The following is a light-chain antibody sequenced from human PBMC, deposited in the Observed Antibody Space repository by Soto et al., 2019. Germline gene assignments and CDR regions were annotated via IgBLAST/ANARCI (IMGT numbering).Light chain of an antibody. Sequence: DIQITQSPSTLSSSVLERFTITCRASQSISSWLAWYQQKPGKAPKVLIFDASSLESGVPSRFSGSGSGTEFTLTISSLQPDDFATYYCQQYKNYSPWTFGQGTKVDI. CDR2: DAS. J-gene: IGKJ1*01. CDR3: QQYKNYSPWT. V-gene: IGKV1-5*01. CDR1: QSISSW.